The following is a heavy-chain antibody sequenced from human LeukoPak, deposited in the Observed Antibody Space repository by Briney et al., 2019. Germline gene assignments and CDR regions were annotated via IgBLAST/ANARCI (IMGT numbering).Heavy chain of an antibody. CDR3: AKAPVTTCRVAYCYPFDY. D-gene: IGHD2-21*01. J-gene: IGHJ4*02. V-gene: IGHV3-48*01. Sequence: GGSLRLSCAASGFTFSSYSMDWVRQAPGKGLEWVSYISSSCSTIYYADSVKGRFIISRDSSKNTLFLQMNRLRPEDAAVYYCAKAPVTTCRVAYCYPFDYWGQRTLVTVSS. CDR1: GFTFSSYS. CDR2: ISSSCSTI.